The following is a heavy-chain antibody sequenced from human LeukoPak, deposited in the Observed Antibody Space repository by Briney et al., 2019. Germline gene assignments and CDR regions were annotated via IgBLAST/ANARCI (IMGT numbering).Heavy chain of an antibody. Sequence: SETLSLTCTVSGGSISSSSYYWGWIRQPPGKGLEWIGSIYHSGSTYYNPSLKSRVTISVDTSKNQFSLKLSSVTAADTAVYYCARHDYSNYYYYYGMDVWGQGTTVTVSS. CDR3: ARHDYSNYYYYYGMDV. CDR2: IYHSGST. V-gene: IGHV4-39*01. CDR1: GGSISSSSYY. D-gene: IGHD4-11*01. J-gene: IGHJ6*02.